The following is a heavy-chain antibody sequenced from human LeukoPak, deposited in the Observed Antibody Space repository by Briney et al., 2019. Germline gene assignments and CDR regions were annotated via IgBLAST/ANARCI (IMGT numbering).Heavy chain of an antibody. V-gene: IGHV4-34*01. CDR2: INHSGST. Sequence: SETLSLTCAVYGGSFSGYYWSWIRQPPGKGLEWIGEINHSGSTNYNPSLKSRVTISVDTSKNQFSLKLSSVTAADTAVYYCARGRFTMVRGVIMTTKDYYYYYMDVWGKGTTVTVSS. CDR1: GGSFSGYY. CDR3: ARGRFTMVRGVIMTTKDYYYYYMDV. J-gene: IGHJ6*03. D-gene: IGHD3-10*01.